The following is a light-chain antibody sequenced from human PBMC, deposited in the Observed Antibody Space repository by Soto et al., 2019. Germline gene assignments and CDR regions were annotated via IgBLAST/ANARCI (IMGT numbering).Light chain of an antibody. CDR1: QSVSSDY. J-gene: IGKJ2*01. CDR3: QQYGSSPYT. Sequence: EIVLTQSPGTLSLSPGERATLSCRASQSVSSDYLAWYQQQPGQAPRLLLYGAANRATGIPDRFSGSGSGTDFTLTISRLEPEDFAVYSCQQYGSSPYTFGQGTKLEI. CDR2: GAA. V-gene: IGKV3-20*01.